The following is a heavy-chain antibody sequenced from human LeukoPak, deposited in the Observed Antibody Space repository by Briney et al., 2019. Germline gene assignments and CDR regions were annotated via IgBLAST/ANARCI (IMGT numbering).Heavy chain of an antibody. Sequence: PSETLSLTCTVSGGSISSYYWSWIRQPPGKGLEWIGYIYYSGSTNYNPSLKSRVTISVDTSKNQFSLKLSSVTAADTAVYYCARGNCSGGSCHSGYWGQGTLVTVSS. CDR3: ARGNCSGGSCHSGY. V-gene: IGHV4-59*01. CDR1: GGSISSYY. CDR2: IYYSGST. J-gene: IGHJ4*02. D-gene: IGHD2-15*01.